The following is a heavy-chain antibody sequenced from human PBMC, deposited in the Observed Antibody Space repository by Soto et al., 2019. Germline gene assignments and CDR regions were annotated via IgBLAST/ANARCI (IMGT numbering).Heavy chain of an antibody. Sequence: QVQLVQSGAEVKQPGASVKVSCKASGGTFSSYAISWVRQAPGQGLEWMGGIIPIFGTANYAQKFQRRVTSTSDESTSTAYMELSSLRSEDTAVYYCASDEGIAVAGNHYYYGMDVWGQGTTVTVSS. CDR2: IIPIFGTA. V-gene: IGHV1-69*01. CDR1: GGTFSSYA. D-gene: IGHD6-19*01. CDR3: ASDEGIAVAGNHYYYGMDV. J-gene: IGHJ6*02.